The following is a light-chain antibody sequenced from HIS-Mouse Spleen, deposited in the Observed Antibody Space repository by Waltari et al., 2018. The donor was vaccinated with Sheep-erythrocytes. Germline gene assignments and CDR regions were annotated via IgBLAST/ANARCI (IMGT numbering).Light chain of an antibody. J-gene: IGLJ1*01. Sequence: QSVLTQPPSASGTPGQRVTISCSGSSSNIGSNTVNWYQQLPGTAPKLLIYSNNQRPSGVPDRFSGYKSGTSASLAISGLQSEDEADYYCAALDDSLNGYVFGTGTKVTVL. V-gene: IGLV1-44*01. CDR2: SNN. CDR1: SSNIGSNT. CDR3: AALDDSLNGYV.